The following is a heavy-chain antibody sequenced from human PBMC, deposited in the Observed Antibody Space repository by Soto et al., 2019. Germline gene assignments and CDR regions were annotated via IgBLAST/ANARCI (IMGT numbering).Heavy chain of an antibody. V-gene: IGHV4-31*03. J-gene: IGHJ4*02. CDR3: ARAHKTWYSSSWLDY. D-gene: IGHD6-13*01. CDR2: IYYSGST. CDR1: GGSISSGGYY. Sequence: PSETLSLTCTVSGGSISSGGYYWSWIRQHPGKGLEWIGYIYYSGSTYYNPSLKSRVTISVDTSKNQFSLKLSSVTAADTAVYYCARAHKTWYSSSWLDYWGQGTLVTVSS.